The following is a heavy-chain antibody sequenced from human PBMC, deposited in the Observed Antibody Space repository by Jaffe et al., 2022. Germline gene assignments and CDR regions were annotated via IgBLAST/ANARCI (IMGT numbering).Heavy chain of an antibody. CDR3: AKGSGWNYWALDY. J-gene: IGHJ4*02. Sequence: QVQLVESGGGVVQPGRSLRLSCAASGFTFSSYGMHWVRQAPGKGLEWVAVISYDGSNKYYADSVKGRFTISRDNSKNTLYLQMNSLRAEDTAVYYCAKGSGWNYWALDYWGQGTLVTVSS. CDR2: ISYDGSNK. D-gene: IGHD1-7*01. V-gene: IGHV3-30*18. CDR1: GFTFSSYG.